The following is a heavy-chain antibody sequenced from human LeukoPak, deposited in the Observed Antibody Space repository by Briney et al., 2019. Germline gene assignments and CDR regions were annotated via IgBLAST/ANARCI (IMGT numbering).Heavy chain of an antibody. V-gene: IGHV4-34*01. D-gene: IGHD2-2*01. J-gene: IGHJ4*02. CDR2: INHSGST. CDR1: GGSLSGYY. Sequence: SETLSLTCAVYGGSLSGYYWSWIRQPPGKGLEWIGEINHSGSTNYNPSLKSRVTISVDTSKNQFSLKLSSVTAADTAVYYCARERREQLLPPYTRSVTYFDYWGQGTLVTVSS. CDR3: ARERREQLLPPYTRSVTYFDY.